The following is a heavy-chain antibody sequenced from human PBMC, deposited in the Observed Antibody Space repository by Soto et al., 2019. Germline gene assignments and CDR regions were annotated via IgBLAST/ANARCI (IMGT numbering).Heavy chain of an antibody. J-gene: IGHJ4*02. D-gene: IGHD3-16*01. V-gene: IGHV3-30-3*01. CDR1: GFTFSSYA. Sequence: VQLVESGGGVVQPGRSLRLSCAASGFTFSSYAMHWVRQAPGKGLEWVAVISYDGSNKYYADSVKGRFTISRDNSKNTLYLQMNSLRAEDTAVYYCVRDPTPAAIHTTDVYYFDYWGQGTLVTVSS. CDR2: ISYDGSNK. CDR3: VRDPTPAAIHTTDVYYFDY.